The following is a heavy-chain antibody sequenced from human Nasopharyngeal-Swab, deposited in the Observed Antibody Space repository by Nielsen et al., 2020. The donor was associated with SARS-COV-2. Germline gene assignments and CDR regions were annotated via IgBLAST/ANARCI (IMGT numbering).Heavy chain of an antibody. CDR3: ATSATFGPGGAGGY. V-gene: IGHV1-18*04. Sequence: ASVKVSCKASDYSFNKNTVSWVRQGPGQGLEWMGWITGKNGNALYAETLQGRITMTTDTSTNTAYMELRSLRSDDTAVYYCATSATFGPGGAGGYWGQGTLVTVSS. J-gene: IGHJ4*02. CDR2: ITGKNGNA. D-gene: IGHD2-8*02. CDR1: DYSFNKNT.